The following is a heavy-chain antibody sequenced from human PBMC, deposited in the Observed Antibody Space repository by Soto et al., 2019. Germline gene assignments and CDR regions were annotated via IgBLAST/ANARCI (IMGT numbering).Heavy chain of an antibody. CDR3: ARGRSDYGSGSYDY. CDR2: ISSSSSTI. J-gene: IGHJ4*02. D-gene: IGHD3-10*01. Sequence: EVQLVESGGGLVQPGGSLRLSCAASGFTFSSYSMNWVRQAPGKGLEWVSYISSSSSTIYYADSVKGRFTISRDNAKNSLYLQMNSLRAEDTAVYYCARGRSDYGSGSYDYWGQGTLVTVSS. CDR1: GFTFSSYS. V-gene: IGHV3-48*01.